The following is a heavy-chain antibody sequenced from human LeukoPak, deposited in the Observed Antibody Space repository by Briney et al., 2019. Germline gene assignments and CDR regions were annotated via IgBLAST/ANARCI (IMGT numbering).Heavy chain of an antibody. CDR2: NSGRGDNT. Sequence: GGSLRLSCAASGVTFSGYAMSWVRQAPGKGLEWVSGNSGRGDNTYYADSVKGRFTISRDNSKNTLRLQMNSLRDEDTAVYYCAKRVQGNTGPFHCWGQGTLVTVSS. J-gene: IGHJ4*02. D-gene: IGHD4-23*01. V-gene: IGHV3-23*01. CDR3: AKRVQGNTGPFHC. CDR1: GVTFSGYA.